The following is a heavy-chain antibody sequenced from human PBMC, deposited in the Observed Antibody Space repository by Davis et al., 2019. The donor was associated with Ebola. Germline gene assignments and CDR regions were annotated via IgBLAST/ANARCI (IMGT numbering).Heavy chain of an antibody. J-gene: IGHJ6*03. Sequence: MPSETLSLTCTVSGDSISTYSWSWIRQPPGKGLEWIGYISNIGWTNYNASLKSRVTISVDTSKNTFSLRLSSVIAADTAVYYCARTTLPDPPSHYYFFMDVWGKGTTVTVSS. CDR2: ISNIGWT. CDR1: GDSISTYS. CDR3: ARTTLPDPPSHYYFFMDV. D-gene: IGHD1-1*01. V-gene: IGHV4-59*01.